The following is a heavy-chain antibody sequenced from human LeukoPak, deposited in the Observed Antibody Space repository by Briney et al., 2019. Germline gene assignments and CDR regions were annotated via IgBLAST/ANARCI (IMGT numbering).Heavy chain of an antibody. D-gene: IGHD2-15*01. Sequence: GGSLRLSCAASGFTFSSYAMSWVRQAPGKGLEWVSGISGSGGSTYYADSVKGRFTISRDNSKNTLYLQMNSLRAEDTAVYYCAKDQAKPGYCSGGSCYTGPNWGQGTLVTVSS. V-gene: IGHV3-23*01. CDR1: GFTFSSYA. CDR3: AKDQAKPGYCSGGSCYTGPN. J-gene: IGHJ4*02. CDR2: ISGSGGST.